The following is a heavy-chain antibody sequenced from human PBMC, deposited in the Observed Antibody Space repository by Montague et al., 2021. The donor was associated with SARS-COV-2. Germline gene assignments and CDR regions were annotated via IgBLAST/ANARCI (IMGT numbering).Heavy chain of an antibody. CDR3: AHRGSWAGPGMDV. V-gene: IGHV2-5*02. Sequence: PALVKPTRTLTLTCTFSGFSLTTSGVGVGWIRQPPGKALECLALIYWDDDKRYSPSLKSRLTITKDTSKDQVVLTMTNMDPVDTATYYCAHRGSWAGPGMDVWGQGTTVTVPS. J-gene: IGHJ6*02. CDR1: GFSLTTSGVG. D-gene: IGHD6-13*01. CDR2: IYWDDDK.